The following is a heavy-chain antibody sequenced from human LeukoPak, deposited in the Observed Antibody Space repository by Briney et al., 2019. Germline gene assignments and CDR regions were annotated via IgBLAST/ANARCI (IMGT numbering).Heavy chain of an antibody. CDR1: GFTFSSYW. J-gene: IGHJ4*02. CDR3: ARGQEYYGSGYPINHYFDY. V-gene: IGHV3-7*01. D-gene: IGHD3-10*01. CDR2: IKQDGSEK. Sequence: GGSLRLSCAACGFTFSSYWMSWVRQAPGKGLEWVANIKQDGSEKYYVDSVKGRFTISRDNAKNSLYLQMNSLRAEDTAVYYCARGQEYYGSGYPINHYFDYWGQGTLVTVSS.